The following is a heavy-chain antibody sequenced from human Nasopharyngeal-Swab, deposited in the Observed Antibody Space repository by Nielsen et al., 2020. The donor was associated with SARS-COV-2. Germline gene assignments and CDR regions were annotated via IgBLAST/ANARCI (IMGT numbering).Heavy chain of an antibody. CDR1: GYTFTSYG. J-gene: IGHJ4*02. D-gene: IGHD3-10*01. V-gene: IGHV1-18*01. CDR2: ISAYNGNT. Sequence: ASVKVSCKASGYTFTSYGISWVRQTPGQGLEWMGWISAYNGNTNYAQKLQGRVTMTTDTSTSTAYMELRSLRSDDTAVYYCARDQVRDKTNDYWGQGTLVTVSS. CDR3: ARDQVRDKTNDY.